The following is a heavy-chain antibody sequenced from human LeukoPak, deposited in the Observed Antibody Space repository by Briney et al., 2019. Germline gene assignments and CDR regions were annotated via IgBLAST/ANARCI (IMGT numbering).Heavy chain of an antibody. J-gene: IGHJ3*02. CDR3: ARDSGPADPEAFDI. D-gene: IGHD1-14*01. V-gene: IGHV3-21*01. CDR2: ISSHSIYI. Sequence: GGSLRLSCAASGFTFRTYSMNWVRQAPGKGLEWVSTISSHSIYIYYADSVKGRFTISRDNAKNLLYPQMDSLRADDTAVYYCARDSGPADPEAFDIWGQGTMVTVSS. CDR1: GFTFRTYS.